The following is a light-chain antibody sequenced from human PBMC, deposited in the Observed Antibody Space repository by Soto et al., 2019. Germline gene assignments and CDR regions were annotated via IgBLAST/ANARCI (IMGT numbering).Light chain of an antibody. Sequence: QSALTQPASVSGCPGQSITISCAGRSSDVGGYNYVSWYQQHPGKAPKLIIFEVSYRPSGISNRFSASKSGDTASLTISGLQADDEADYYCCSYTDSRTHIFGSGTKVTV. V-gene: IGLV2-14*01. J-gene: IGLJ1*01. CDR1: SSDVGGYNY. CDR2: EVS. CDR3: CSYTDSRTHI.